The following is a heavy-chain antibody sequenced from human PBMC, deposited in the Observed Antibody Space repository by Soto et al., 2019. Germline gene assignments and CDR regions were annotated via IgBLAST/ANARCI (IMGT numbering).Heavy chain of an antibody. CDR3: ARRTGTTVGSWFDP. CDR2: ISAYNGNT. Sequence: ASVKVSCKASGYTFTSYGISWVRQAPGQGLEWMGWISAYNGNTNYAQKLQGRVTMTTDTSTSPAYMELRSLRSDDTAVYYCARRTGTTVGSWFDPWGQGTLVTVSS. V-gene: IGHV1-18*01. J-gene: IGHJ5*02. D-gene: IGHD1-7*01. CDR1: GYTFTSYG.